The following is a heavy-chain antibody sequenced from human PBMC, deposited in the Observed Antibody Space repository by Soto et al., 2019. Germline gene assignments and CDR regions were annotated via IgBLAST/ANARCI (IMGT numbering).Heavy chain of an antibody. V-gene: IGHV4-59*01. CDR2: IYYSGST. CDR1: GGSISSYY. Sequence: QVQLQESGPGLVKPSETLSLTCTVSGGSISSYYWSWIRQPPGKGLEWIGYIYYSGSTNYNPSLMIRVTIAVDTSNNQFSLKLSSVTAEDPAVYYCARSLRYCSSTSCFPESCDIWGQGTMVTVSS. CDR3: ARSLRYCSSTSCFPESCDI. D-gene: IGHD2-2*01. J-gene: IGHJ3*02.